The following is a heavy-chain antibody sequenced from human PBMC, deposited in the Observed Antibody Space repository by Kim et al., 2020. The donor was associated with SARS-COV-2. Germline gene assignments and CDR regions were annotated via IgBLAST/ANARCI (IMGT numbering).Heavy chain of an antibody. V-gene: IGHV3-15*01. Sequence: GGSLRLSCAASGFSVTNTWMNWVRLAPGKGLEWVGRITSVGATHFAAPVKGRFTISRDDSKNTLYLQMDSLETEDTGVYYCSWGVGIAGPGNYFDYWGQG. CDR2: ITSVGAT. CDR3: SWGVGIAGPGNYFDY. CDR1: GFSVTNTW. J-gene: IGHJ4*02. D-gene: IGHD6-13*01.